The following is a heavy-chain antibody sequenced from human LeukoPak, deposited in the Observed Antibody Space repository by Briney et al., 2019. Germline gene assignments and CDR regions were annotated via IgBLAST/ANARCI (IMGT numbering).Heavy chain of an antibody. CDR2: ISSSSRDI. CDR1: GFTFSSFT. V-gene: IGHV3-21*01. D-gene: IGHD1-26*01. CDR3: VREAAATLFDY. Sequence: GGSLRLSCTASGFTFSSFTMNWVRQAPGKGLEWVAAISSSSRDIFYADSVKGRFSISRDNTQNSLSLQMNSLRAEDTAVYYCVREAAATLFDYWGQGTLVTVSS. J-gene: IGHJ4*02.